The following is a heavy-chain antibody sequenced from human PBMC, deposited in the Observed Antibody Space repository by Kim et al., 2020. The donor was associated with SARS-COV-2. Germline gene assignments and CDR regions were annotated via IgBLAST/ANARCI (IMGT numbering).Heavy chain of an antibody. J-gene: IGHJ4*02. Sequence: GGSLRLSCAASGFTFSSYAMSWVRQAPGKGLEWVSAISGSGGSTYYADSVKGRFTISRDNSKNTLYLQMNSLRAEDTAVYYCAKDLWGYYDSSGSRVFDYWGQGALVTVSS. CDR2: ISGSGGST. CDR1: GFTFSSYA. D-gene: IGHD3-22*01. CDR3: AKDLWGYYDSSGSRVFDY. V-gene: IGHV3-23*01.